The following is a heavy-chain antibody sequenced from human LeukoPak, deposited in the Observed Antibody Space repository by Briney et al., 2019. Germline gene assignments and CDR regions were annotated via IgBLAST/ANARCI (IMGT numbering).Heavy chain of an antibody. CDR1: GFTFSSYA. CDR2: ISGSGGST. V-gene: IGHV3-23*01. CDR3: AKDRRYFDAFDI. Sequence: SGGSLRLSCAASGFTFSSYAMSWVRQAPGKGLEWVSAISGSGGSTYYADSVKGRFTISRDNSKNTLYLQMNSLRAEDTAVYYCAKDRRYFDAFDIWGQGTMVTVSS. D-gene: IGHD1-26*01. J-gene: IGHJ3*02.